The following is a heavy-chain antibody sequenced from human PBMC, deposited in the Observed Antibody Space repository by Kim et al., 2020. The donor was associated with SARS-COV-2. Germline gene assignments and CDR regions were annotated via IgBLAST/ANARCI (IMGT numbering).Heavy chain of an antibody. CDR1: GGSISSGDYY. CDR2: IYYNGST. V-gene: IGHV4-30-4*01. CDR3: ARVRFSITIFGVVTRLFDY. Sequence: SETLSLTCTVSGGSISSGDYYWSWIRQPPGKGLEWIGYIYYNGSTYYNPSLKSRVTISVDTSKNQFSLKLSSVTAADTAVYYCARVRFSITIFGVVTRLFDYWGQGTLVTVSS. J-gene: IGHJ4*02. D-gene: IGHD3-3*01.